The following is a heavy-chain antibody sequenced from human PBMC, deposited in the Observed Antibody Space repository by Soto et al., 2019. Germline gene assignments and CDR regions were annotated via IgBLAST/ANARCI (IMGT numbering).Heavy chain of an antibody. Sequence: SETLSLTCTVSGGSISSSSYYWGWIRQPPGKGLEWIGSIYYSGSTYYNPSLKSRVTISVDTSKNQFSLKLSSVTAADTAVYYCARLIVAAGIIDYFDYWGQGTLVTVSS. CDR2: IYYSGST. CDR1: GGSISSSSYY. V-gene: IGHV4-39*01. J-gene: IGHJ4*02. CDR3: ARLIVAAGIIDYFDY. D-gene: IGHD6-13*01.